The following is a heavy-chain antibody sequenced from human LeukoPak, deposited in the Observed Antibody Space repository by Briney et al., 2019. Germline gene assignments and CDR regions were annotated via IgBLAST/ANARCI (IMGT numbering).Heavy chain of an antibody. CDR3: ARVAGQYYYYYMDV. Sequence: SQTLSLTCTVSGGSISSGGYYWSWIRQPPGKGLEWIGYIYHSGSTYYNPSLKSRVTISVDRSKNQFSLKLSSVTAADTAVYYCARVAGQYYYYYMDVWGKGTTVTVSS. CDR2: IYHSGST. V-gene: IGHV4-30-2*01. CDR1: GGSISSGGYY. J-gene: IGHJ6*03.